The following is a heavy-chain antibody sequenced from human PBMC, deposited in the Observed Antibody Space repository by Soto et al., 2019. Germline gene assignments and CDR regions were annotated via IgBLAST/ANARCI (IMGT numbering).Heavy chain of an antibody. CDR3: ARTMVVAATDYYYYYGMDV. V-gene: IGHV1-69*13. CDR1: GGTFSSYA. J-gene: IGHJ6*02. D-gene: IGHD2-15*01. CDR2: IIPIFGTA. Sequence: SVKVSCKASGGTFSSYAISWVRQAPGQGLEWMGGIIPIFGTANYAQKFQGRVTITADESTSTAHMELSSLRSEDTAVYYCARTMVVAATDYYYYYGMDVWGQGTTVTVSS.